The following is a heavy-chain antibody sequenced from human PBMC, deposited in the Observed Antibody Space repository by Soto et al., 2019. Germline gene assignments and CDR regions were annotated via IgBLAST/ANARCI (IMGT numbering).Heavy chain of an antibody. J-gene: IGHJ5*02. CDR1: GYTFTSYG. V-gene: IGHV1-18*01. CDR2: LSAYNGNT. Sequence: HRDSVKVSCKASGYTFTSYGISWVRQAPGQGLGWMGWLSAYNGNTKDAQKRQGRVTMTTDTSTSTAYRELRSLRSDDTAVYYCAICGLARFAGDCYDWCAPHAQGTLLPVSS. D-gene: IGHD2-21*02. CDR3: AICGLARFAGDCYDWCAP.